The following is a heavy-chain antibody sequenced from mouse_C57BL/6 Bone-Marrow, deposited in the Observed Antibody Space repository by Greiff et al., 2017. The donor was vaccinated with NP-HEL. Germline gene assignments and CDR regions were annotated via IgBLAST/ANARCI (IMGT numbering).Heavy chain of an antibody. CDR1: GFSLSTSGMG. CDR3: ARRDYYGSINWYFDV. D-gene: IGHD1-1*01. Sequence: QVTLKESGPGILQSSQTLSLTCSFSGFSLSTSGMGVSWIRQPSGKGLEWLAHIYWDDDKRYNPSLKSRLPISKDTSRNQVFLKITSVDTADTATYYCARRDYYGSINWYFDVWGTGTTVTVSS. CDR2: IYWDDDK. V-gene: IGHV8-12*01. J-gene: IGHJ1*03.